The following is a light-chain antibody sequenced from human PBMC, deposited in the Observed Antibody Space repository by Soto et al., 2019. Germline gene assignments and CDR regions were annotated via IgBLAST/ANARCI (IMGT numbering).Light chain of an antibody. V-gene: IGKV3-20*01. J-gene: IGKJ1*01. Sequence: EIVLTQSPGTLSLSPGERATLSCRASQSASSSYLAWYQQKPGQAPRLLIYGASSRATGIPDRFSGSGSGTDFPLTISRLEPDDVAVYYCQQYSSSPGTFGQGTKVEIK. CDR2: GAS. CDR3: QQYSSSPGT. CDR1: QSASSSY.